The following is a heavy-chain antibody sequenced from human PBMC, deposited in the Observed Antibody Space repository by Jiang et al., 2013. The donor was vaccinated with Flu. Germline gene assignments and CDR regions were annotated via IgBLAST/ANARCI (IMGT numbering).Heavy chain of an antibody. CDR1: GGSISSSSYY. Sequence: GPGLVKPSETLSLTCTVSGGSISSSSYYWGWIRQPPGKGLEWIGSIYYSGSTYYNPSLKSRVTISVDTSKNQFSLKLSSVTAADTAVYYCARSEGTYYDFWSGYSARRQHDAFDIWGQGTMVTVSS. CDR3: ARSEGTYYDFWSGYSARRQHDAFDI. D-gene: IGHD3-3*01. J-gene: IGHJ3*02. CDR2: IYYSGST. V-gene: IGHV4-39*07.